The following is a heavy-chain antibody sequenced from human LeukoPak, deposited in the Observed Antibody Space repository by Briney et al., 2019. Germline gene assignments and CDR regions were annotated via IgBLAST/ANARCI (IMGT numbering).Heavy chain of an antibody. D-gene: IGHD5-24*01. Sequence: SETLSLTCAVYGGSFSGYYWSWIRQPPGKGLEWIGEINHSGSTNYNPSLKSRVTISVDTSKNQLSLKLSSVTAADTAVYYCARGRGRDGYNLLPFDYWGQGTLVTVSS. CDR1: GGSFSGYY. CDR2: INHSGST. J-gene: IGHJ4*02. CDR3: ARGRGRDGYNLLPFDY. V-gene: IGHV4-34*01.